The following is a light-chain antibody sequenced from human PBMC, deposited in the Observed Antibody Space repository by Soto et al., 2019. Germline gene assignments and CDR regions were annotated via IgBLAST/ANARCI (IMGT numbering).Light chain of an antibody. J-gene: IGLJ1*01. V-gene: IGLV2-23*02. CDR1: SSDVGSYNL. CDR3: CSYAGSSPYV. Sequence: QSALTQPASVSGSPGQSITISCTGTSSDVGSYNLVSWYQQHPGKAPKLMIYDVSKRPSGVSNRFSGSKSGNTASLTTSGLQAEDAADYYCCSYAGSSPYVFGTGTKLTVL. CDR2: DVS.